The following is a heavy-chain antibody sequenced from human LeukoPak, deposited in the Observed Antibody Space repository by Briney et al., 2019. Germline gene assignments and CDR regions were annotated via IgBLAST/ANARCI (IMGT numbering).Heavy chain of an antibody. D-gene: IGHD2-2*01. CDR1: GYTFTSYG. J-gene: IGHJ6*02. Sequence: ASVKVSCKASGYTFTSYGISWVRQAPGQGLEWMGWISAYNGNTNYAQKLQGRATMTTDTSTSTAYMELRSLRSDDTAVYYCARGPYCSSTSCYDYYYYGMDVWGQGTTVTVSS. CDR3: ARGPYCSSTSCYDYYYYGMDV. V-gene: IGHV1-18*01. CDR2: ISAYNGNT.